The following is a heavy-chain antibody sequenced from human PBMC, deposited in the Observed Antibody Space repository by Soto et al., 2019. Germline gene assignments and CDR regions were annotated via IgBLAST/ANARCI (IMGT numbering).Heavy chain of an antibody. CDR1: GGSISSYY. CDR3: ARNREDFWSGYYAPCGMDV. D-gene: IGHD3-3*01. J-gene: IGHJ6*02. CDR2: IYYSGST. V-gene: IGHV4-59*01. Sequence: PSETLSLTCTVSGGSISSYYWSWIRQPPGKGLEWIGYIYYSGSTNYNPSLKSRVTISVDTSKNQFSLKLSSVTAADTAVYYCARNREDFWSGYYAPCGMDVWGQGTTVTVSS.